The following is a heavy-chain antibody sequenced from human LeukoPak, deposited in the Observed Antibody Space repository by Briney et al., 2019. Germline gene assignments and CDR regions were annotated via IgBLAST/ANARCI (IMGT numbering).Heavy chain of an antibody. CDR1: GFTVSSNY. Sequence: PGGSLRLSCAASGFTVSSNYMGWVRQAPGKGLEWVSYISYSSSYTNYADSVKGRFTISRDNARNSLFLQMNSLRAEDTAVYYCARGGNSVTAPENYWGQGTLVTVSS. V-gene: IGHV3-11*05. D-gene: IGHD2-21*02. J-gene: IGHJ4*02. CDR2: ISYSSSYT. CDR3: ARGGNSVTAPENY.